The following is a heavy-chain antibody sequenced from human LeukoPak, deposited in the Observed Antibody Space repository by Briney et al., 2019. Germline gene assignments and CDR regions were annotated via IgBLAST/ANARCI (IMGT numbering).Heavy chain of an antibody. CDR2: IGGSGGST. V-gene: IGHV3-23*01. Sequence: GGSLRLSCAASGFTFSSYAMSWVRQAPGKGLEWVSAIGGSGGSTYYADSVKGRFTISRDNSKNTLYLQMNSLRAEDTAVYYCARGRLWFGELSISEYFQHWGQGTLVTVSS. CDR1: GFTFSSYA. J-gene: IGHJ1*01. D-gene: IGHD3-10*01. CDR3: ARGRLWFGELSISEYFQH.